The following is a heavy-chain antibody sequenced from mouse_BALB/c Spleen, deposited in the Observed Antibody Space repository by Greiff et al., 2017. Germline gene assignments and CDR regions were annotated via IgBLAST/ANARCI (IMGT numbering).Heavy chain of an antibody. CDR2: INPNNGGT. D-gene: IGHD2-1*01. Sequence: DVKLVESGPELVKPGASVKIPCKASGYTFTDYNMDWVKQSHGKSLEWIGDINPNNGGTIYNQKFKGKATLTVDKSSSTAYMELRSLTSEDTAVYYCARSRGNYDAMDYWGQGTSVTVSS. CDR3: ARSRGNYDAMDY. V-gene: IGHV1-18*01. CDR1: GYTFTDYN. J-gene: IGHJ4*01.